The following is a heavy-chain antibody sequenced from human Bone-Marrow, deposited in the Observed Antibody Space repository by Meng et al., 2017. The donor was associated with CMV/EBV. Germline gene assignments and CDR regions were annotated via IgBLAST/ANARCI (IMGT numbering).Heavy chain of an antibody. CDR3: ARASEETGFDY. J-gene: IGHJ4*02. V-gene: IGHV4-34*01. CDR2: INHRGST. D-gene: IGHD7-27*01. CDR1: GVSFSGYY. Sequence: GSLRLSCAVYGVSFSGYYWSWIRQPPGKGLEWIGEINHRGSTNYNPSLKSRITISVDTSKNQFSLKLSSVTAADTAVYYCARASEETGFDYWGQGTRVTGSS.